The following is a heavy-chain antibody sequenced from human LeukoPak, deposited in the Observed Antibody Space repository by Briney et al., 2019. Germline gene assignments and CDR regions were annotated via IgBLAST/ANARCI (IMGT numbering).Heavy chain of an antibody. CDR2: IYYSGST. Sequence: SETLSLTCTVSGGSISSYYWSWIRQPPGKGLEWIGYIYYSGSTNYNPSLKSRVTISVDTSKNQFSLKLSSVTAADTAVYYCAREYYYDSSGYYPFDYWGQGTLVTVSS. CDR3: AREYYYDSSGYYPFDY. J-gene: IGHJ4*02. D-gene: IGHD3-22*01. CDR1: GGSISSYY. V-gene: IGHV4-59*01.